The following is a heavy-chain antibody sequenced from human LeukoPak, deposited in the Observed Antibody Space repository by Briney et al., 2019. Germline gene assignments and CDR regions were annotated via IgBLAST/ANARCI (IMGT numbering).Heavy chain of an antibody. CDR2: IWYDGSNK. V-gene: IGHV3-33*01. J-gene: IGHJ6*02. CDR3: ARDQLDLGYYGMDV. D-gene: IGHD2-2*01. Sequence: GGSLRLSCAASGFTFSSYGMHWVRQAPGKGLEWVAVIWYDGSNKYYADSVKGRFTTSRDNSKNTLYLQMNSLRAEDTAVYYCARDQLDLGYYGMDVWGQGTTVTVSS. CDR1: GFTFSSYG.